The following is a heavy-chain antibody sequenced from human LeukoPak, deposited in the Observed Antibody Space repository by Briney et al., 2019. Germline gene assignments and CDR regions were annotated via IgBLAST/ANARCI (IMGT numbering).Heavy chain of an antibody. Sequence: GGSLRLSCAASGFTFSNAWMSWVRQAPGKGLEWVGRIKSKTDGGTTDYAAPVKGRFTISRDDSKNTLYLQMNSLKTEDTAVYQGTTAGNYYVSGNFDYWGQGTLATVSS. J-gene: IGHJ4*02. V-gene: IGHV3-15*01. CDR3: TTAGNYYVSGNFDY. D-gene: IGHD3-10*01. CDR2: IKSKTDGGTT. CDR1: GFTFSNAW.